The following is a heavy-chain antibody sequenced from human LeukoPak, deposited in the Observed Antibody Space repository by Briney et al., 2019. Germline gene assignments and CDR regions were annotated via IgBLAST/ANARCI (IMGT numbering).Heavy chain of an antibody. CDR3: ARDGGRAVEYYFDY. CDR2: ISDFGGTT. V-gene: IGHV3-23*01. J-gene: IGHJ4*02. Sequence: GGSLRLSCAASGFTFSNYAMSWVRQAPGKGLEWVSVISDFGGTTSYADSVQGRFTISRDNSKNTLYLQMNSLRAEDTAVYYCARDGGRAVEYYFDYWGQGTLVTVSS. D-gene: IGHD3-16*01. CDR1: GFTFSNYA.